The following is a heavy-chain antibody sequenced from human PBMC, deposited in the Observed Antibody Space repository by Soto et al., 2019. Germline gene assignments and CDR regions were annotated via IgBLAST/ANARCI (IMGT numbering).Heavy chain of an antibody. D-gene: IGHD2-21*01. CDR3: ERDPPRYFTSSPEGAGL. J-gene: IGHJ4*02. CDR2: LNPKTGDT. CDR1: GYTFTDSH. Sequence: QVQLVQYGTEVKKPGASVKVSGKASGYTFTDSHIHWVRQSSVQGLEWLGWLNPKTGDTNYPQKFQGRITMNRDASMSTAYMELTNLTSDVTAVYYCERDPPRYFTSSPEGAGLWGQGTLVAVSS. V-gene: IGHV1-2*02.